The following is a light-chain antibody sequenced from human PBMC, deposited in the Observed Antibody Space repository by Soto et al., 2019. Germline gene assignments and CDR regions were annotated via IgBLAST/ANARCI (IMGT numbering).Light chain of an antibody. J-gene: IGKJ4*01. CDR2: AAS. V-gene: IGKV1-27*01. CDR3: QKYNTAPLT. Sequence: DIQMTQSPSSLSASLGDRVTITCRASQGIGIYLAWFQQRPGKVPKLLIYAASTLQSGVPSRFSGSGSGTDFTLTINSLQPGDVAAYYCQKYNTAPLTFGGGTRVEIK. CDR1: QGIGIY.